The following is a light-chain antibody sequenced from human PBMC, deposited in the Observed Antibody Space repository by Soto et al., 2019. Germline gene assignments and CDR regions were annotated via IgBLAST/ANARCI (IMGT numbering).Light chain of an antibody. CDR2: EVS. J-gene: IGLJ1*01. Sequence: QSVLTKPPSANGSPGQSVSISYNGTSGDVGGYNYVSWYQQHPGKAPKLMIYEVSQRPSGVPDRFSGSKSGNTASLTVSGLQAEDEADYYCSSYAGGNNYVFGTGTKVTVL. CDR1: SGDVGGYNY. V-gene: IGLV2-8*01. CDR3: SSYAGGNNYV.